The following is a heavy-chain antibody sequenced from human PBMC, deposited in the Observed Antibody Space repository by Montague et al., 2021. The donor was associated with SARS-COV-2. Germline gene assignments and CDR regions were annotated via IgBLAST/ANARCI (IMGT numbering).Heavy chain of an antibody. CDR1: GFSLSTSGMC. CDR3: ARSSGTTVVTRAFYS. V-gene: IGHV2-70*01. D-gene: IGHD4-23*01. J-gene: IGHJ4*02. Sequence: PALVKPTQTLTLTCTFSGFSLSTSGMCVSWIRQPPGKALEWLTLIDWDDDKYYSTSLKTRLTISKDTSKNQVVLTMTNMDPVDTATYYCARSSGTTVVTRAFYSWGQGTLVTVSS. CDR2: IDWDDDK.